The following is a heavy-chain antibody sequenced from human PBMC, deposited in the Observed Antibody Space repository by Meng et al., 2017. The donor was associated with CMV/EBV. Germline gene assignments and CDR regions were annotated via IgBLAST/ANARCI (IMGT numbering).Heavy chain of an antibody. Sequence: CKASGGNFSSYAISWVRQAPGQGLEWMGGIIPIFGTANYAQKFQGRVTITTDESTSTAYMELSSLRFEDTAVYYCAIAARPHWDYFDYWGQGTLVTVSS. D-gene: IGHD6-6*01. CDR1: GGNFSSYA. V-gene: IGHV1-69*05. CDR3: AIAARPHWDYFDY. J-gene: IGHJ4*02. CDR2: IIPIFGTA.